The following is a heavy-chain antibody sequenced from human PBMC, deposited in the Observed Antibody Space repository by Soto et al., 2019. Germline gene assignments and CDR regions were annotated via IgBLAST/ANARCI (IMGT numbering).Heavy chain of an antibody. V-gene: IGHV3-33*01. J-gene: IGHJ4*02. CDR3: AREVMAGTSYFDY. CDR2: IWYDGSNK. Sequence: GGSLRLSCAASGFTFSSYGMHWVRQAPGKGLEWVAVIWYDGSNKYYADSVKGRFTISRDNSKNTLYLQMNSLRAEDTAVYYCAREVMAGTSYFDYWGQGTLVTVS. D-gene: IGHD6-19*01. CDR1: GFTFSSYG.